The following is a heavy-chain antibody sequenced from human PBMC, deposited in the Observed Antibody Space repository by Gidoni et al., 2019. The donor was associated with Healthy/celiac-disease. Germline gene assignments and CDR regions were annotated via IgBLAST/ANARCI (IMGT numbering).Heavy chain of an antibody. V-gene: IGHV1-2*02. Sequence: QVQLVQSGAEVKKPGASVKVSCKASGYTFTGYYMHWVRQAPGQGLEWMGWINPNRGGTNYAQKFQGRVTMTRDTSISTAYMELSRLRSDDTAVYYCARYDIAVAGIAIDYWGQGTLVTVSS. CDR3: ARYDIAVAGIAIDY. CDR1: GYTFTGYY. D-gene: IGHD6-19*01. J-gene: IGHJ4*02. CDR2: INPNRGGT.